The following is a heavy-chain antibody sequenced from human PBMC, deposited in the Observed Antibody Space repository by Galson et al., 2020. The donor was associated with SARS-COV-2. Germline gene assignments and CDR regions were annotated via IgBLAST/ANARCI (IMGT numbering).Heavy chain of an antibody. CDR1: GYTFSSYY. V-gene: IGHV3-74*01. CDR2: INCNGSST. D-gene: IGHD3-22*01. J-gene: IGHJ3*02. Sequence: ETLSLSCAVSGYTFSSYYLHWVRQPPGKGLVWVSPINCNGSSTFYADSVKGRSTISRDTAKNTLYLQMNSLTAEVTAVYYCAKEYYYDSSGTLYAVDIGGQGTMVTVSS. CDR3: AKEYYYDSSGTLYAVDI.